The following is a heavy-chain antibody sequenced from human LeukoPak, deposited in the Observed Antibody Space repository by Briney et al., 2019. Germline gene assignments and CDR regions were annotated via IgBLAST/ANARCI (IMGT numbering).Heavy chain of an antibody. CDR2: ISDSGGRT. J-gene: IGHJ4*02. CDR1: GITLSNHG. Sequence: GGSLRLSCAVSGITLSNHGMSWVRQAPGKGLEWVAGISDSGGRTNYADSVKGRFTISRDNPKNTIYLQMNSLRAEDTAVYFCAKRGVVIRVILVGFHKEAYYFDSWGQGALVTVSS. V-gene: IGHV3-23*01. CDR3: AKRGVVIRVILVGFHKEAYYFDS. D-gene: IGHD3-22*01.